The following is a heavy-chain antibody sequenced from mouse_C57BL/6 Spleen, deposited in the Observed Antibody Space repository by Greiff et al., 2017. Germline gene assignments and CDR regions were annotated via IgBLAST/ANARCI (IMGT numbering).Heavy chain of an antibody. CDR2: IYPRSGNT. V-gene: IGHV1-81*01. D-gene: IGHD1-1*01. CDR3: ARWDGSSFFDY. J-gene: IGHJ2*01. CDR1: GYTFTSYG. Sequence: VKLVESGAELARPGASVKLSCKASGYTFTSYGISWVKQRTGQGLGWIGEIYPRSGNTYYNEKFKGKATLTADKSSSTAYMELRSLTSEDSAVYFCARWDGSSFFDYWGQGTTLTVSS.